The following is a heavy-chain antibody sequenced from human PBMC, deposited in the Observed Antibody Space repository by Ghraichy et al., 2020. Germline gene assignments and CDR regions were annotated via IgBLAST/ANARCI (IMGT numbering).Heavy chain of an antibody. J-gene: IGHJ6*02. V-gene: IGHV3-21*01. Sequence: GGSLRLSCAASGFTFSSYSMNWVRQAPGKGLEWVSSISSSSSYIYYADSVKGRFTISRDNAKNSLYLQMNSLRAEDTAVYYCARGLSRPNSYGYAVGMDVWGQGTTVTVSS. CDR2: ISSSSSYI. D-gene: IGHD5-18*01. CDR3: ARGLSRPNSYGYAVGMDV. CDR1: GFTFSSYS.